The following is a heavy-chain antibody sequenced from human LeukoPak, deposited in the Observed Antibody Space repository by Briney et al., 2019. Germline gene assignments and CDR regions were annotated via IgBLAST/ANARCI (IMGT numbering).Heavy chain of an antibody. Sequence: PGGSLRLSCAASGFTFSSYGMHWVRQAPGKGLEWVAVISYDGSNKYYADSVKGRFTISRDNSKNTLYLQMNSLRAEDTAVYYCAKGLSYGSGSYSDYWGQGTLVTVSS. V-gene: IGHV3-30*18. J-gene: IGHJ4*02. CDR2: ISYDGSNK. CDR1: GFTFSSYG. D-gene: IGHD3-10*01. CDR3: AKGLSYGSGSYSDY.